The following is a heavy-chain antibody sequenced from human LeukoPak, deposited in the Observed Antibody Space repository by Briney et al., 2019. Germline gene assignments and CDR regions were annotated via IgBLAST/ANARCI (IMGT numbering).Heavy chain of an antibody. CDR2: ISSSGRTM. V-gene: IGHV3-48*03. D-gene: IGHD2-21*02. CDR3: ARRCFGDCRHRAFDV. J-gene: IGHJ3*01. CDR1: GFTFSNYE. Sequence: HPGGSLRLSCAASGFTFSNYEMHWVRQAPGKGLEWVSYISSSGRTMYYTDSVKGRFTISRDDAKSSLSLQMNSLTVEDTALYFCARRCFGDCRHRAFDVWGPGTMVTVSS.